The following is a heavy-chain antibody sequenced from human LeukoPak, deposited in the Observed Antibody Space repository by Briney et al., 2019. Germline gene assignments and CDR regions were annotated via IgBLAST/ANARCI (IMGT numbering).Heavy chain of an antibody. V-gene: IGHV3-15*01. D-gene: IGHD5-12*01. Sequence: TEYAAPVTGRFTISRDDSKDTLYLQMNNLKTEDTAVYYCNTYSGYVRGHWGQGTLVTVSS. CDR2: T. J-gene: IGHJ4*02. CDR3: NTYSGYVRGH.